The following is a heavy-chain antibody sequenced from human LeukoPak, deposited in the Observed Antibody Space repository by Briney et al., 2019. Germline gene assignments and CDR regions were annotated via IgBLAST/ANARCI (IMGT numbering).Heavy chain of an antibody. Sequence: PGGSLRLSCAASGFTFSNYWMSWVRQAPGKGLEWVANIKQDGSEKYYVDSVRGRFTISRDNAKNSLYLQMNSLRAEDTAVYYCARDPYCTGRSCYSPFDSWGQGTLVTVSS. J-gene: IGHJ4*02. D-gene: IGHD2-15*01. CDR1: GFTFSNYW. CDR3: ARDPYCTGRSCYSPFDS. V-gene: IGHV3-7*01. CDR2: IKQDGSEK.